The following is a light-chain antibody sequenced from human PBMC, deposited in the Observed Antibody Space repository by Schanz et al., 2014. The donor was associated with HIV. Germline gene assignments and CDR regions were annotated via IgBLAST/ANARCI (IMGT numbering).Light chain of an antibody. V-gene: IGLV1-44*01. J-gene: IGLJ1*01. CDR2: SNN. CDR1: SSNVAINT. Sequence: QSVLIQPPSASGTPGQRVTISCSGSSSNVAINTVNWYQQLPGTAPKLLIYSNNQRPSGVPDRFSGSKSGTSASLAISGLHSEDEADYYCSSYTSSSTLFVFGTGTKLTVL. CDR3: SSYTSSSTLFV.